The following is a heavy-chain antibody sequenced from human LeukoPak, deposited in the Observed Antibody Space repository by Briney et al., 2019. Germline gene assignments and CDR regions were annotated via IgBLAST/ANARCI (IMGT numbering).Heavy chain of an antibody. J-gene: IGHJ4*02. CDR1: GGTFSSYA. V-gene: IGHV1-69*13. D-gene: IGHD1-26*01. CDR2: IIPIFGTA. Sequence: SVKVSCKASGGTFSSYAISWVRQAPGQGLEWMGGIIPIFGTANYAQKFQGRVTITADESTSTAYMELSSLRSEDTAVYYCARVIVGATPGYFDYWGQGTLVTVSS. CDR3: ARVIVGATPGYFDY.